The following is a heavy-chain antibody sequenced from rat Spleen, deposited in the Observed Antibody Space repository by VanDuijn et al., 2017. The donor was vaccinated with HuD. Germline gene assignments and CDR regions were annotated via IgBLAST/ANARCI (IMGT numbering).Heavy chain of an antibody. Sequence: EVQLVESGGGLVQPGRSLKLSCAASGFTFINYGLHWIRQAPAKGLEWVASISPSGGITNYRDSVKGRFTISRDNAKSTLYLQMDSLKSEDTATYYCATDGYYDGTYYSVYVMDAWGQGASVTVSS. CDR1: GFTFINYG. CDR3: ATDGYYDGTYYSVYVMDA. V-gene: IGHV5-19*01. D-gene: IGHD1-12*02. J-gene: IGHJ4*01. CDR2: ISPSGGIT.